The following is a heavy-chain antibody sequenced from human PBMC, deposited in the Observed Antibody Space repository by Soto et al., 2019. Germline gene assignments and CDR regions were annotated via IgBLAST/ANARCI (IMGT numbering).Heavy chain of an antibody. CDR2: IDPSDSYT. D-gene: IGHD1-26*01. J-gene: IGHJ6*02. CDR1: GYSFPNYW. V-gene: IGHV5-10-1*01. Sequence: RWVSPKIPWQGSGYSFPNYWVSWVRQVTGKGLEWMGRIDPSDSYTNDNPSFHVHITISADKSITAAYLQWSSLKAADTAMYYYARCGCAHYGMDVWGQGTTVTVSS. CDR3: ARCGCAHYGMDV.